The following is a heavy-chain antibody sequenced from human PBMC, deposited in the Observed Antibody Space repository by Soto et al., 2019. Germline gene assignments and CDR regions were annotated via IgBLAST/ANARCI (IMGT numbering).Heavy chain of an antibody. J-gene: IGHJ4*02. Sequence: QVQLVESGGGVVQPGRSLRLSCAASGFIFSSYGMHWVRQAPGKGLEWVAGIWYDGSNKYYEDFVKGRFTISRDNSKNTLFLQMNSLRADDTAVYYCARERAAAGLNYWGQGTLVTVSS. V-gene: IGHV3-33*01. D-gene: IGHD6-13*01. CDR2: IWYDGSNK. CDR1: GFIFSSYG. CDR3: ARERAAAGLNY.